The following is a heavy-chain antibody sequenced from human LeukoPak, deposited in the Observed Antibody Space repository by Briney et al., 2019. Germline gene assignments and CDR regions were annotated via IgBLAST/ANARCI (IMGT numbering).Heavy chain of an antibody. CDR2: IGGDGGST. V-gene: IGHV3-43*02. CDR3: AKDIRYYYDSSGYYYDY. CDR1: GFTFVDYA. J-gene: IGHJ4*02. D-gene: IGHD3-22*01. Sequence: GGSLRLSWEAPGFTFVDYAMHWVRQAPGRGLEWVSLIGGDGGSTYYADSVKGRFTISRDNSKNSLYLQMNSLRTEDTALYYCAKDIRYYYDSSGYYYDYWGQGTLVTVSS.